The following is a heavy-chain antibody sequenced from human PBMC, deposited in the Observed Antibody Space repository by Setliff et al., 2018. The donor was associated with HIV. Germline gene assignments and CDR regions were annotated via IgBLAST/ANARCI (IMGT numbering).Heavy chain of an antibody. D-gene: IGHD1-7*01. V-gene: IGHV3-33*03. CDR2: IRSDVNGE. Sequence: SLRLSCAASGFLFSRYAMHWVRQAPGKGLEWVALIRSDVNGEDYRDSVRGRFTISRDNAKNSLYLQMNSLRAEDTAVYYCVKWNYPNSWGQGTLVTVSS. J-gene: IGHJ4*02. CDR3: VKWNYPNS. CDR1: GFLFSRYA.